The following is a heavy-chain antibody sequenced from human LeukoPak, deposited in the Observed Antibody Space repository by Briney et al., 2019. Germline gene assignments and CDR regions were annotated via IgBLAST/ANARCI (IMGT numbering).Heavy chain of an antibody. CDR2: IYHSGST. CDR3: ARVNLGSYDSSGPKYYFDY. D-gene: IGHD3-22*01. CDR1: GYSISSGYY. Sequence: PSETLSLTCTVSGYSISSGYYWGWIRQPPGKGLEWIGSIYHSGSTYYNPSLKSRVTISVDTSKNQFSLKLSSVTAADTAVYHCARVNLGSYDSSGPKYYFDYWGQGTLVTVSS. J-gene: IGHJ4*02. V-gene: IGHV4-38-2*02.